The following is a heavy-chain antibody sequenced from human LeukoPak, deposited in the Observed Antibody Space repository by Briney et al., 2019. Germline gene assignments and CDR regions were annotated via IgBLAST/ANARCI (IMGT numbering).Heavy chain of an antibody. CDR2: IIPIFGTA. CDR1: GGTFSSYA. D-gene: IGHD6-13*01. J-gene: IGHJ4*02. V-gene: IGHV1-69*13. CDR3: ARPLTAAGTWEAFDY. Sequence: SVKVSCKASGGTFSSYAISWVRQALGQGLEWMGGIIPIFGTANYAQKFQGRVTITADESTSTAYMELSSLRSEDTAVYYCARPLTAAGTWEAFDYWGQGTLVTVSS.